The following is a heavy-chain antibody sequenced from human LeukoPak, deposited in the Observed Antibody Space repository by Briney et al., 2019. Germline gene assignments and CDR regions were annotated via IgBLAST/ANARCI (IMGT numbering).Heavy chain of an antibody. J-gene: IGHJ4*02. D-gene: IGHD3-10*01. CDR1: GYTFTDYY. V-gene: IGHV1-2*02. CDR2: INPNTGGT. Sequence: ASVKVCCKASGYTFTDYYMHWVRQAPGQGLAWMGWINPNTGGTNYAQKFQGRVTMTRDMSISTAYMELSRLTSDDTAVYYCARVYGGHYGSGVIDYWGQGTLVTVSS. CDR3: ARVYGGHYGSGVIDY.